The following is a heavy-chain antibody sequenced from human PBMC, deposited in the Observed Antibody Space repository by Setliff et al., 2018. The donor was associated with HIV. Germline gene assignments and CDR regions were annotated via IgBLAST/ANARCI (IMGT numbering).Heavy chain of an antibody. J-gene: IGHJ4*02. CDR2: IWYDASKK. CDR3: VKDVVKFWSGSGALDF. D-gene: IGHD3-3*01. Sequence: GGSLRLSCAASGFTFRNYWMHWVRQAPGKGLEWVALIWYDASKKEYADSVKGRFNILRDDSKKTVDLQMNSLRADDTAVYYCVKDVVKFWSGSGALDFWGPGTLVTVSS. V-gene: IGHV3-33*06. CDR1: GFTFRNYW.